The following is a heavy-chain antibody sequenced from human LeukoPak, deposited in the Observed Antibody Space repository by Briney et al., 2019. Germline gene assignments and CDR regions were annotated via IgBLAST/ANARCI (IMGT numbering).Heavy chain of an antibody. CDR1: GGSISNFY. CDR3: ARGGDFGYSYGGYYFDY. D-gene: IGHD5-18*01. J-gene: IGHJ4*02. V-gene: IGHV4-4*07. CDR2: IYTSGST. Sequence: PSETLSLTCTVSGGSISNFYWTWIRQPAGKGLEWIGRIYTSGSTNYNPSLKSRVTMSVATSKNQFSLKLSSVTAADTAVYYCARGGDFGYSYGGYYFDYWGQGTLVTVSS.